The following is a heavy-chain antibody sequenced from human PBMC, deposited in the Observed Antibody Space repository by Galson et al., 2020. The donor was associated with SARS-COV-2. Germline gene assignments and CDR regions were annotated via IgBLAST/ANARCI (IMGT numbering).Heavy chain of an antibody. J-gene: IGHJ4*02. CDR2: IYSSGGT. D-gene: IGHD3-3*01. Sequence: SETLSLTCTVSGGSVSSGSYFWSWIRQPPGKGLEYIGYIYSSGGTNYNPSLKSRVTMSVDTPKNQVSLKLNSVTAPDTAVYYCARGSVFGVIFIDYWGQGTLVTVSS. CDR3: ARGSVFGVIFIDY. V-gene: IGHV4-61*01. CDR1: GGSVSSGSYF.